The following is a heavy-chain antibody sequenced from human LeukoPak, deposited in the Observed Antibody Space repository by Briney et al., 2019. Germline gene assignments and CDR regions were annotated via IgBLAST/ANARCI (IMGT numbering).Heavy chain of an antibody. CDR2: INHSGST. D-gene: IGHD3-10*01. CDR3: ARRGNSGSYPY. J-gene: IGHJ4*02. Sequence: SETLSLTCAVYGGSFSGYYGSWIRQPPGKGLEWIGEINHSGSTNYNPSLKSRVTISVDTSKNQFSLKLNSVTAADTAVYYCARRGNSGSYPYWGQGTLVTVSS. V-gene: IGHV4-34*01. CDR1: GGSFSGYY.